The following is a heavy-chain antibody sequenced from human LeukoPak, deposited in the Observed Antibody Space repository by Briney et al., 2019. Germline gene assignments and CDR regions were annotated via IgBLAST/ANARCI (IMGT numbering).Heavy chain of an antibody. CDR1: GFTFSSYG. CDR2: IRYDGSNK. D-gene: IGHD3-10*01. CDR3: AKDIVMVRGVIEDSDY. V-gene: IGHV3-30*02. J-gene: IGHJ4*02. Sequence: PGGSLRLSCAASGFTFSSYGMHWVRQAPGKGLEWVAFIRYDGSNKYYADSVKGRFTISRDNSKNTLYLQMNSLRAEDTAVYYCAKDIVMVRGVIEDSDYWGQGTLVTVSS.